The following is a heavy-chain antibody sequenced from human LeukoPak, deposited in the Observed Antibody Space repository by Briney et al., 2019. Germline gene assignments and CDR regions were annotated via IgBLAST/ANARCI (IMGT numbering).Heavy chain of an antibody. CDR3: ARDRYCSGGTCYSLLFDY. CDR2: INRHSGVT. D-gene: IGHD2-15*01. V-gene: IGHV1-2*02. CDR1: GYTFTGHY. J-gene: IGHJ4*02. Sequence: ASVKVSCKASGYTFTGHYVHWVRQAPGQGLEWMGWINRHSGVTRYAQRFQGRLTMTRDTSITTGYMELHSLRSDDTAVYYCARDRYCSGGTCYSLLFDYWGQGTLVTVSS.